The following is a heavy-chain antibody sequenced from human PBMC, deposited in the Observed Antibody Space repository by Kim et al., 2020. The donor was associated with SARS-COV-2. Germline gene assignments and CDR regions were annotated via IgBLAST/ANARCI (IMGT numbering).Heavy chain of an antibody. J-gene: IGHJ4*02. CDR2: ILSDGSTK. D-gene: IGHD6-19*01. V-gene: IGHV3-30*18. CDR1: GFTFSTCG. CDR3: AKPHFADGSGWSDY. Sequence: GGSLRLSCAASGFTFSTCGMHWVRQAPGKGLEWVALILSDGSTKYYADSVKGRFTISRDNSKSTLDLQMNSLRADDTAVYYCAKPHFADGSGWSDYWGQGTLVTVSS.